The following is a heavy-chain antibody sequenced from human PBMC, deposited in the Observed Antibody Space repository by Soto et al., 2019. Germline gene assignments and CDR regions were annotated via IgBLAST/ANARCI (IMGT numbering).Heavy chain of an antibody. CDR3: ARDPSHGSGSYLDY. CDR2: IWYDGSNK. Sequence: GGSLRLSCVASGFSFNNYGMHWVRQASGKGLEWVAVIWYDGSNKYYADSVKGRFTISRDNSKNTLYLQMSSLRAEDTAVYFCARDPSHGSGSYLDYWGQGALVTVSS. D-gene: IGHD3-10*01. CDR1: GFSFNNYG. V-gene: IGHV3-33*01. J-gene: IGHJ4*02.